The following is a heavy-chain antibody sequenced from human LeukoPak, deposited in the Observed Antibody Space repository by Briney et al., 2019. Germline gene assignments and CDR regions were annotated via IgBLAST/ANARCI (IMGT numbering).Heavy chain of an antibody. CDR1: GHIFTSYG. D-gene: IGHD3-16*01. Sequence: GASVKVSCKASGHIFTSYGISWVRQAPGQGLEWMGWISAYSGDTNYAQKHQGRVTMTADTSTSTTYMELRSLRSDDTAVYYCATSWRGGLSGYWGQGTLVTVSS. V-gene: IGHV1-18*01. CDR2: ISAYSGDT. J-gene: IGHJ4*02. CDR3: ATSWRGGLSGY.